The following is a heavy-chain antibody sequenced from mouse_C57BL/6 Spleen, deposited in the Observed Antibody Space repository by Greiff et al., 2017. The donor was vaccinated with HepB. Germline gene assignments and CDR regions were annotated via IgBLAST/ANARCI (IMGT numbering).Heavy chain of an antibody. J-gene: IGHJ3*01. CDR2: ISSGSSTI. Sequence: EVHLVESGGGLVKPGGSLKLSCAASGFTFSDYGMHWVRQAPEKGLEWVAYISSGSSTIYYADTVKGRFTISRDNAKNTLFLQMTSLRSEDTAMYYCARGVYGYDVAYWGQGTLVTVSA. V-gene: IGHV5-17*01. CDR3: ARGVYGYDVAY. CDR1: GFTFSDYG. D-gene: IGHD2-2*01.